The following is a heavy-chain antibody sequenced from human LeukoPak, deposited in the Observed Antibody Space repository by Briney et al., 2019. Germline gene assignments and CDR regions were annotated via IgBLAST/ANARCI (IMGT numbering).Heavy chain of an antibody. CDR2: IYHSGST. CDR1: GGSISSYY. J-gene: IGHJ5*02. CDR3: ARVVVITMVRGVIGWFDP. V-gene: IGHV4-59*12. Sequence: SETLSLTCTVSGGSISSYYWSWIRQPPGKGLEWIGYIYHSGSTDYNPSLKSRVTISVDRSKNQFSLKLSSVTAADTAVYYCARVVVITMVRGVIGWFDPWGQGTLVTVSS. D-gene: IGHD3-10*01.